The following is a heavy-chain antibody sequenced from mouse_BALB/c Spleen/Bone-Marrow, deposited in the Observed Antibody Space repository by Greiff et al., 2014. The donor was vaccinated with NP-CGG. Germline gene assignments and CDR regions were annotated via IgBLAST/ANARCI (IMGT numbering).Heavy chain of an antibody. J-gene: IGHJ1*01. V-gene: IGHV5-17*02. CDR3: TRGGNWDDFDV. CDR2: ISSGSSTI. D-gene: IGHD4-1*01. Sequence: EVQLVQSGGGLVQPGGSRRLSCAASGFTFSSFGMHWVRQAPEKGLEWVAYISSGSSTIFYVDTVKGRFTISRDNPKNTLFLQMTSVRSEDKAMYYCTRGGNWDDFDVWGAGTTVTVSS. CDR1: GFTFSSFG.